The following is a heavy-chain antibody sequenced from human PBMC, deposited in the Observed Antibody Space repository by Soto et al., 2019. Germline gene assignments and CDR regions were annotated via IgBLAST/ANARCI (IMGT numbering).Heavy chain of an antibody. CDR2: IRSKANSYAT. V-gene: IGHV3-73*01. J-gene: IGHJ3*02. Sequence: GGSLRLSCAASGLTFSGSAMHWVRRASGKGLEWVGRIRSKANSYATAYAASVKGRFTISRDDSKNTAYLQMNSLKTEDTAVYYCTRPFYDFWSGSPETFDIWGQGTMVTVSS. D-gene: IGHD3-3*01. CDR1: GLTFSGSA. CDR3: TRPFYDFWSGSPETFDI.